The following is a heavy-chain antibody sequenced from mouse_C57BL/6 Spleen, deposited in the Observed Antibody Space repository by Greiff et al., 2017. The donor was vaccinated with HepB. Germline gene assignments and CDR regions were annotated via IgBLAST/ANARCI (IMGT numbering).Heavy chain of an antibody. Sequence: DVMLVESGEGLVKPGGSLKLSCAASGFTFSSYAMSWVRQTPEKRLEWVAYISSGGDYIYYADTVKGRFTISRDNARNTLYLQMSSLKSEDTAMYYCTRDPDGGFDYWGQGTTLTVSS. J-gene: IGHJ2*01. CDR1: GFTFSSYA. CDR3: TRDPDGGFDY. D-gene: IGHD2-3*01. V-gene: IGHV5-9-1*02. CDR2: ISSGGDYI.